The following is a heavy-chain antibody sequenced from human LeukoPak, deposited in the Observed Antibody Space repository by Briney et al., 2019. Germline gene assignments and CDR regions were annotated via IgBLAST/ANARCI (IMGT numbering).Heavy chain of an antibody. CDR1: GFTFRNYW. J-gene: IGHJ4*02. D-gene: IGHD5-18*01. V-gene: IGHV3-30*03. CDR3: TRDPQGYSYCCYFDF. CDR2: ISYDGSNK. Sequence: GGSLRLSCAASGFTFRNYWMGWVRQAPGKGLEWVAVISYDGSNKYYADSVNVRFNNSKDNSKNQMYRQMNDQTAEDTAVYYCTRDPQGYSYCCYFDFWGKGTLVTVSS.